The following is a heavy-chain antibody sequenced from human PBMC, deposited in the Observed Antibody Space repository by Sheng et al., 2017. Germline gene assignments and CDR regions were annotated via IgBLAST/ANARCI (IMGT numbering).Heavy chain of an antibody. Sequence: EVQLVESGGGLVKPGGSLRLSCAASGFTFSSYSMNWVRQAPGKGLEWVSSISSSSSYIYYADSVKGRFTISRDNAKNSLYLQMNSLRAEDTAVYYCARGRGYSSYYYYYMDVWGKGTTVTVSS. D-gene: IGHD5-18*01. V-gene: IGHV3-21*01. J-gene: IGHJ6*03. CDR2: ISSSSSYI. CDR3: ARGRGYSSYYYYYMDV. CDR1: GFTFSSYS.